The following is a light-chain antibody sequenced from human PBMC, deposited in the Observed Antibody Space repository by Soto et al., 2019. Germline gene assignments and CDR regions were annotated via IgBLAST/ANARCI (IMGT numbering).Light chain of an antibody. V-gene: IGKV3-20*01. J-gene: IGKJ3*01. CDR1: QSVSSSY. Sequence: EIVLTQSPGTLSLSPGERATLSCRASQSVSSSYLAWYQQKPGQAPRLLIYGASSRATGIPDRFSVSGSGTDFTLTISRLEPDDFAVYYCQHYCTSALFGPGTKVDIK. CDR2: GAS. CDR3: QHYCTSAL.